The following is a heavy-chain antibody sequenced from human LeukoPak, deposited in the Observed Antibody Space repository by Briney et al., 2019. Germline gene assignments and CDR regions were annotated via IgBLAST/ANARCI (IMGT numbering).Heavy chain of an antibody. CDR2: INSDGSST. V-gene: IGHV3-74*01. Sequence: GGSLRLSCAASGFTFSSYWMHWVRHAPGKGLVWVSRINSDGSSTSYADSVKGRFTISRDNAKNKLYLQMNSLRAEDTAVYYCAREMEGYGDAFDIWGQGTMVTVSS. J-gene: IGHJ3*02. CDR1: GFTFSSYW. D-gene: IGHD5-12*01. CDR3: AREMEGYGDAFDI.